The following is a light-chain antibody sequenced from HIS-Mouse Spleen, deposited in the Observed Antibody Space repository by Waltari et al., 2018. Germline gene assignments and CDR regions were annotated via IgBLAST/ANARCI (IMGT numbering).Light chain of an antibody. CDR2: EDS. J-gene: IGLJ2*01. CDR1: ALPNNY. CDR3: YSTDSSGNHRV. V-gene: IGLV3-10*01. Sequence: SYELTQPPSVSVSPGQTARITCSGDALPNNYAYWYQQKSGHAPVLVIYEDSKRPSGIPERFSGSSSGTMATLTISGAQVEDEADYYCYSTDSSGNHRVFGGGTKLTVL.